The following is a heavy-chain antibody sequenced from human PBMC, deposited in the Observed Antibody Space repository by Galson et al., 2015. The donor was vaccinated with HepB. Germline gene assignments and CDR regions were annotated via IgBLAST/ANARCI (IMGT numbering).Heavy chain of an antibody. V-gene: IGHV5-51*01. J-gene: IGHJ4*02. Sequence: QSGAEVKKSGESLKISCTGSGYSFNSYWIGWVRQVPGKGLEWMGIIYPGDSDTRYSPSFQGQFTISADRSISTAYLQWSSLKASDTAMYYCASLRGADPLGFDYWGQGTLVTVSS. CDR2: IYPGDSDT. CDR3: ASLRGADPLGFDY. CDR1: GYSFNSYW.